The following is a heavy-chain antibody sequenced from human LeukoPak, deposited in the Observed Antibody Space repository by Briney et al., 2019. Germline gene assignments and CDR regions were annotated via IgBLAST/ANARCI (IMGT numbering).Heavy chain of an antibody. J-gene: IGHJ6*04. CDR2: IYYSGRT. V-gene: IGHV4-59*01. CDR1: GGSISSYY. Sequence: SETLSLTCTVSGGSISSYYWSWVRQPPGKGLEGIGYIYYSGRTNYNPSLRSRVTISVDTSKNQFSLKLSSVTAADTAVYYCALLAVAGTRGGYYYYGMDVWGKGTTVTVSS. D-gene: IGHD6-19*01. CDR3: ALLAVAGTRGGYYYYGMDV.